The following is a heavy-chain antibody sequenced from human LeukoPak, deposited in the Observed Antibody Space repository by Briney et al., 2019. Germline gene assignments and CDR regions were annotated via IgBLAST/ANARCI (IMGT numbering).Heavy chain of an antibody. CDR1: GFTFSSDA. CDR2: ISYDGSNK. V-gene: IGHV3-30-3*01. CDR3: ARDLDY. Sequence: GRSLTLSCAASGFTFSSDAMHWVRQAPGKGLEWVAVISYDGSNKYYADSVKGRFTISRDNSKNTLYLQMNSLRAEDTAVYYCARDLDYWGQGTLVTVSS. J-gene: IGHJ4*02.